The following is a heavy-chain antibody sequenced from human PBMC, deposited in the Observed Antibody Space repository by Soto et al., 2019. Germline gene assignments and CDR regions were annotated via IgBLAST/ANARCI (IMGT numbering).Heavy chain of an antibody. J-gene: IGHJ6*02. D-gene: IGHD6-6*01. CDR3: ARDSRIAARPRGYYYGMDV. V-gene: IGHV4-34*01. CDR2: INHSGST. Sequence: SETLSLTCAVYGGSFSGYYWSWIRQPPGKGLEWIGEINHSGSTNYNPSLKSRVTISVDTSKNQFSLKLSSVTAADTAVYYCARDSRIAARPRGYYYGMDVWGQGTTVTVSS. CDR1: GGSFSGYY.